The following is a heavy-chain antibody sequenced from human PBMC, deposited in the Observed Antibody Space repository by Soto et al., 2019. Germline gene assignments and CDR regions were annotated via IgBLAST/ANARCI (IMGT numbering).Heavy chain of an antibody. D-gene: IGHD6-13*01. Sequence: GGSLRLSCAASGFTFSSYSMNWVRQAPGKGLEWVSSISSSSYIYYADSVKGRFTISRDNAKNSLYLQMNSLRAEDTAVYYCAKGIAAASLPFDYWGQGTLVTVSS. J-gene: IGHJ4*02. CDR1: GFTFSSYS. V-gene: IGHV3-21*01. CDR3: AKGIAAASLPFDY. CDR2: ISSSSYI.